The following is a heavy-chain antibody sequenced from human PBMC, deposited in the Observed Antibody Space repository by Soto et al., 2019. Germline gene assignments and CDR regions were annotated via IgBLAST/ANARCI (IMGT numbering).Heavy chain of an antibody. V-gene: IGHV1-69*12. CDR2: IIPIFGTA. J-gene: IGHJ4*02. CDR3: ARGDLYSGYDYAQADY. CDR1: GGTFSSYA. D-gene: IGHD5-12*01. Sequence: QVQLVQSGAEEKKPGSSVKVSCKASGGTFSSYAISWVRQAPGQGLEWMGGIIPIFGTANYAQKFQGRVTITADESTSTAYMELSSLRSEDTAAYYCARGDLYSGYDYAQADYWGQGTLVTVSS.